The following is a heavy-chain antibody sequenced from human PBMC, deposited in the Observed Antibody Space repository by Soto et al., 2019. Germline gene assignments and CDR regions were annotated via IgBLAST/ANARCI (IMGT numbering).Heavy chain of an antibody. CDR2: INPNNGAT. Sequence: QVQLVQSGAEVKKPGASVKVSCKAPRYIFTAYFMHWVRRAPGQGLEWMGWINPNNGATHYGLSFQGRVTMTRAKSISTAYMELSSLRSDDTAVYYYASHDTGARFDPWGQGTLVIVSS. D-gene: IGHD1-1*01. CDR3: ASHDTGARFDP. J-gene: IGHJ5*02. V-gene: IGHV1-2*02. CDR1: RYIFTAYF.